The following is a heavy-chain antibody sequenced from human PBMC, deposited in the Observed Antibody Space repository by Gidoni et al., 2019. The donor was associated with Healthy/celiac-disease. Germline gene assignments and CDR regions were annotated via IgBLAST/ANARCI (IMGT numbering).Heavy chain of an antibody. D-gene: IGHD6-13*01. V-gene: IGHV3-11*06. J-gene: IGHJ4*02. CDR3: ARTPYSSSWYYFDY. CDR1: GFTFSDYY. Sequence: QVQLVESGGGLVKPGGSLRLSCAASGFTFSDYYMSWIRQAPGKGLEWVSYISSSSSYTNYADSVKGRFTISRDNAKNSLYLQMNSLRAEDTAVYYCARTPYSSSWYYFDYWGQGTLVTVSS. CDR2: ISSSSSYT.